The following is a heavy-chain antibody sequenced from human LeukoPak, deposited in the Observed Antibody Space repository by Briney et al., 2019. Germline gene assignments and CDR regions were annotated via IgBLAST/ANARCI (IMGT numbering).Heavy chain of an antibody. J-gene: IGHJ4*02. CDR2: ISYDGSNK. V-gene: IGHV3-30-3*01. Sequence: GGSLRLSCATSGFTFSTNWISWVRQAPGKGLEWVAVISYDGSNKYYADSVKGRFTISRDNSKNTLYLQMNSLRAEDTAVYYCARDQDGSGSYYRSGHHYWGQGTLVTVSS. CDR1: GFTFSTNW. CDR3: ARDQDGSGSYYRSGHHY. D-gene: IGHD3-10*01.